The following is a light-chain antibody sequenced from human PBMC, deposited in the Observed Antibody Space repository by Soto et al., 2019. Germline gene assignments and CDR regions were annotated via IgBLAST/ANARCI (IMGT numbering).Light chain of an antibody. CDR3: AAWDDSLNGYV. CDR2: YDD. J-gene: IGLJ1*01. Sequence: QSVLTQPPSVSEAPRQRVTISCSGSSSNIGNNAVNWYQQLPGKAPKLLIYYDDLLPSGVSDRFSGSKSGTSASLAISGLQSEDEAAYYCAAWDDSLNGYVFVTGTKVTVL. CDR1: SSNIGNNA. V-gene: IGLV1-36*01.